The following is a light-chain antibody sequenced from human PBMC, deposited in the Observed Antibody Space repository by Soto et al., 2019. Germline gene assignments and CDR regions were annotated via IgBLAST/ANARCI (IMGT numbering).Light chain of an antibody. Sequence: EIVMTQSPATLSVSPGGRATLSCRASQSVSSSYLAWYQQRPGQAPRLLIFGAYTRATGIPARFSGSGSGTEFTLTISSLQSEDSAVYFCQQYNNWPPLTFGGGTKVDIK. CDR1: QSVSSSY. V-gene: IGKV3D-15*01. J-gene: IGKJ4*01. CDR2: GAY. CDR3: QQYNNWPPLT.